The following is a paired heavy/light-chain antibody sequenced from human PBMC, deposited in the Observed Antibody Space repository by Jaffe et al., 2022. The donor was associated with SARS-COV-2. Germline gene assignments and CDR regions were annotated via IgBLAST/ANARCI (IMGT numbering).Heavy chain of an antibody. V-gene: IGHV3-23*01. J-gene: IGHJ5*01. Sequence: EVQLLQSGGGLAQPGGSLRLSCAASGFTFSDYAMSWVRLPPGKGLEWVSAISDNGGNTYDADSVKGRFTISRDNSRNTLSLQMHSLRAEDTAIYYCAKGDSSGNWFDFWGQGTLVTVSS. CDR3: AKGDSSGNWFDF. CDR2: ISDNGGNT. D-gene: IGHD4-4*01. CDR1: GFTFSDYA.
Light chain of an antibody. Sequence: DIQMTQSPSSLSASVGDRVTITCRASQSISYYVNWYQQKPGKAPKLLIYVASSLQSGVPSRFSGSGSGTDFTLTINSLQPDDFATYSCQQSYSTPFTFGGGTKVEIK. CDR1: QSISYY. CDR3: QQSYSTPFT. CDR2: VAS. J-gene: IGKJ4*01. V-gene: IGKV1-39*01.